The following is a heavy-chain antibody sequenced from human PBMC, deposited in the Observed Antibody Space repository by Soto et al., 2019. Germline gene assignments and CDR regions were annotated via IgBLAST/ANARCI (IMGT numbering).Heavy chain of an antibody. Sequence: SETLSLTCAVYGGSFSGYYWSWIRQPPGKGLEWIGEINHSGSSNYNPSLKIRVTISVDRSKNQFSLKLSSVTAAVTAVYYCARHFSVDYFDYWGQGALVTVSS. V-gene: IGHV4-34*01. J-gene: IGHJ4*02. CDR1: GGSFSGYY. CDR3: ARHFSVDYFDY. CDR2: INHSGSS.